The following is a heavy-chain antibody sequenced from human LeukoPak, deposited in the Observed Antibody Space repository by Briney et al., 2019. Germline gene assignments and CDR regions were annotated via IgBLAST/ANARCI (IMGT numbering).Heavy chain of an antibody. Sequence: GGSLRLSCAASGFTFSSYAMSWVRQAPGKGLEWVSAISGSGGSTYYADSVKGRFTISRDNSKNTLYLQMNSRRAEDTAVYYCAKDMYSSSWSRVSFYFDYWGQGTLVTVSS. J-gene: IGHJ4*02. CDR1: GFTFSSYA. CDR2: ISGSGGST. D-gene: IGHD6-13*01. V-gene: IGHV3-23*01. CDR3: AKDMYSSSWSRVSFYFDY.